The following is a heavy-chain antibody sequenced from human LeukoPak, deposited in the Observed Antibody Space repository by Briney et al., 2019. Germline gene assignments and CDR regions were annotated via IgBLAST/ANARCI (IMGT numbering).Heavy chain of an antibody. D-gene: IGHD3-22*01. CDR3: ARDPGYYDSSGP. V-gene: IGHV4-59*01. CDR2: IYYSGST. J-gene: IGHJ5*02. Sequence: SETLSLTCTVSGGSISSYYWSWIRQPPGKGLEWIGYIYYSGSTNYNPSLKSRVTISVDTYKNQFSLKLSSVTAADTAVYYCARDPGYYDSSGPWGQGTLVTVSS. CDR1: GGSISSYY.